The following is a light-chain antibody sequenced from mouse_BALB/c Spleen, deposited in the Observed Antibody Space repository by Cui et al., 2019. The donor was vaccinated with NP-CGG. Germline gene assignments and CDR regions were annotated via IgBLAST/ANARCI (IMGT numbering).Light chain of an antibody. Sequence: QAVLTQESALTTSPGETVTLTCRSSTGAVTNSNDANGVQEKPDHLFTGLIGGTNNRAPGVPARFSGSLIGDKAALTITGAQTEDEAIYFCALWYSNHWVFGGGTKLTVL. CDR1: TGAVTNSND. V-gene: IGLV1*01. CDR2: GTN. J-gene: IGLJ1*01. CDR3: ALWYSNHWV.